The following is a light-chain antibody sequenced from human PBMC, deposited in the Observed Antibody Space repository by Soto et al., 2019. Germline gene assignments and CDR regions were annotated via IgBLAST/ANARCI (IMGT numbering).Light chain of an antibody. J-gene: IGLJ2*01. CDR2: EVS. V-gene: IGLV2-23*02. Sequence: QSVLTQPASVSGSPGQSITISCTGTSSDVGSYNLVSWYQRHPGKAPKLMIYEVSQRPSGVSNRFSASKSGNTASLTISGLQAEYDAYYYCCSYAGTSTLVFGGGTKLTVL. CDR1: SSDVGSYNL. CDR3: CSYAGTSTLV.